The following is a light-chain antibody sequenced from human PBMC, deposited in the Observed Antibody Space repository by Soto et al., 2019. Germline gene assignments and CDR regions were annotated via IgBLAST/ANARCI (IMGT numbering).Light chain of an antibody. V-gene: IGKV1-13*02. CDR1: QGIRSA. CDR3: QQYYSFPWT. Sequence: AIQVTQSPSSLSASVGDRVTITCRTSQGIRSALGWYQQKPGKVPKLLIYAASTLQSGVPSRFSGSGSGTDFTLTISCLQSEDFATYYCQQYYSFPWTFGQGTKVDIK. CDR2: AAS. J-gene: IGKJ1*01.